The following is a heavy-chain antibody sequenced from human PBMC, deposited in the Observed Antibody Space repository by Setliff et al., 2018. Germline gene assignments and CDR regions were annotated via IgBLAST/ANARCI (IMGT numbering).Heavy chain of an antibody. J-gene: IGHJ4*02. CDR2: ISGYNGNT. CDR1: GYTFISYG. D-gene: IGHD3-9*01. CDR3: ANHNPARRALNGTPLDN. V-gene: IGHV1-18*04. Sequence: ASVKVSCKTSGYTFISYGISWMRQAPGQGLEWMGWISGYNGNTDYAQSLQGRVTMTMDTSTSTAYMELRSLKSDDTAVYYCANHNPARRALNGTPLDNWGQGTLVTVSS.